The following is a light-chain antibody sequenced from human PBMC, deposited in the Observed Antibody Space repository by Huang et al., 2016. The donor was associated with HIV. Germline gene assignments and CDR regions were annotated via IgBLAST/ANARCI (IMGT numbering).Light chain of an antibody. CDR1: QSLLYTSDNKNY. CDR2: GAS. CDR3: QQYYSSPQT. J-gene: IGKJ1*01. Sequence: DIVMTQSPDSLAVSLGERATINCKSSQSLLYTSDNKNYLAWYQQKPGQPPKLLIYGASTRESGVPDRFSGSGSGTDFTLTISSLQAEDVAVYYCQQYYSSPQTFGQGTKVEIK. V-gene: IGKV4-1*01.